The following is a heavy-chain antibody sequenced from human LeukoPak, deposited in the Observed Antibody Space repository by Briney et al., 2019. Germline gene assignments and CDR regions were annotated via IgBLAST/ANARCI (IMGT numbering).Heavy chain of an antibody. V-gene: IGHV3-33*01. CDR3: ATDRQLPYFDY. CDR1: GFTFRNYG. J-gene: IGHJ4*02. Sequence: GGSLRLSCAASGFTFRNYGFHWVRQAPGRGLEWVAIIYYDGSNQYYADSVQGRFIISRDNSKNTVYLQMNSLRAEDTALYYCATDRQLPYFDYWGQGTLVTVSS. CDR2: IYYDGSNQ. D-gene: IGHD1-1*01.